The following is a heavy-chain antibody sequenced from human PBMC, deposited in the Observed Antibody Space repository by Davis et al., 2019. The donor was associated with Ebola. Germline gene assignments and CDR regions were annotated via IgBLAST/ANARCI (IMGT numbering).Heavy chain of an antibody. CDR2: ISSSSSTI. CDR1: GFTFSSYS. J-gene: IGHJ6*03. D-gene: IGHD3-10*01. Sequence: GGSLRLSCAASGFTFSSYSMNWVREAPGKGLEWVSYISSSSSTIYYADSVKGRFTISRDNAKNSLYLQMNSLRAEDTAVYYCARDKAYYYGSGSRANIYYYYYYMDVWGKGTTVTVSS. V-gene: IGHV3-48*04. CDR3: ARDKAYYYGSGSRANIYYYYYYMDV.